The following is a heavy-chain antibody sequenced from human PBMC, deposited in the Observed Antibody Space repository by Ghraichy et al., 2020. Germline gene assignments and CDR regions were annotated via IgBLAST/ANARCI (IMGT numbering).Heavy chain of an antibody. V-gene: IGHV4-59*01. CDR3: ARDMGAVAGRWFDP. D-gene: IGHD6-19*01. CDR2: IYYRGST. CDR1: GGSISGYY. J-gene: IGHJ5*02. Sequence: SETLSLTCTVSGGSISGYYWSWVRQPPGKGLEWIGYIYYRGSTIYNPSLKSRVTISVDTSKNQFSLKLSSVTAADTAVYYCARDMGAVAGRWFDPWGQGTLVTVSS.